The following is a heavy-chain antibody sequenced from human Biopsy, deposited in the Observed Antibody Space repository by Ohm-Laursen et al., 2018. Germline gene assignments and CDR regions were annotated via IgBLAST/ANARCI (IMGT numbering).Heavy chain of an antibody. CDR2: VNPVAEAT. D-gene: IGHD2-21*01. CDR1: GYNFGNYY. V-gene: IGHV1-46*01. CDR3: ARESPLRLGVCGAIRCFKEVFGMDV. Sequence: GASVKVSCKTSGYNFGNYYINWVRKVPGQGLEWLGVVNPVAEATMYAQKFQDRITLTRDASTNTVYMDLTSLTSEDTAVYYCARESPLRLGVCGAIRCFKEVFGMDVWGQRTTVIVSS. J-gene: IGHJ6*02.